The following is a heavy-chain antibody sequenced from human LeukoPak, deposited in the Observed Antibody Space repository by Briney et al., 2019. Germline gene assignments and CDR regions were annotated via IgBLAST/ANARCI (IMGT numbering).Heavy chain of an antibody. CDR3: ARDPWAAMVYFDY. J-gene: IGHJ4*02. V-gene: IGHV3-30-3*01. D-gene: IGHD5-18*01. CDR1: GFTFSSYW. CDR2: ISYDGSNK. Sequence: PGGSLRLSCAASGFTFSSYWMSWVRQAPGKGLEWVAVISYDGSNKYYADSVKGRFTISRDNSKNTLYLQMNSLRAEDTAVYYCARDPWAAMVYFDYWGQGTLVTVSS.